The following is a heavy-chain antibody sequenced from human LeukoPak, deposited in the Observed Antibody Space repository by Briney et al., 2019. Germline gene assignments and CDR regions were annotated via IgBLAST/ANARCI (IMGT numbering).Heavy chain of an antibody. CDR2: ISYDGSNK. Sequence: PGGSLRLSCAASGFTFSSYAMHWVRQAPGKGLEWVAVISYDGSNKYYADSVKGRFTISRDNSKNTLYLQMNSLRAEDTAVYYCAREEPFSSFFDYWGQGTLVTVSS. D-gene: IGHD3-3*02. V-gene: IGHV3-30-3*01. CDR3: AREEPFSSFFDY. CDR1: GFTFSSYA. J-gene: IGHJ4*02.